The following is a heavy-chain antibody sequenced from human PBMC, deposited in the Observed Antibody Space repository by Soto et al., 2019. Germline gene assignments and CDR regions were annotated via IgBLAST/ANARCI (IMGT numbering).Heavy chain of an antibody. Sequence: SETLSLTSTVSGCYISSYYWSWIRLPPGKGLEWIGYIYYSGSTYYTPSLKSRVTISVDTSKNLFSLKLSSVTAADTAVYYCARIEQLELFYLGGRGTLLTVSS. D-gene: IGHD6-13*01. CDR1: GCYISSYY. J-gene: IGHJ4*02. CDR2: IYYSGST. CDR3: ARIEQLELFYL. V-gene: IGHV4-59*04.